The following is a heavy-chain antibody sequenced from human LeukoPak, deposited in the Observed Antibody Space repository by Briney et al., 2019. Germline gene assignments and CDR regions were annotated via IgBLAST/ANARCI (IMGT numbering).Heavy chain of an antibody. CDR3: ARGVLRYFDWLLGYFDY. V-gene: IGHV1-46*01. CDR1: GYTFTNYY. D-gene: IGHD3-9*01. J-gene: IGHJ4*02. Sequence: ASVKVSCKASGYTFTNYYMHWVRQAPGQGLEWMGIINPSGGSTSYAQKFQGRVTMTRDMSTSTVYMELSSLRSEDTAVYYCARGVLRYFDWLLGYFDYWGQGTLVTVSS. CDR2: INPSGGST.